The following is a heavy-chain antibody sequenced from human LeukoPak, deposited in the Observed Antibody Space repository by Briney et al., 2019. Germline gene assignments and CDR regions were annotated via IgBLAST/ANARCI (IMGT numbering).Heavy chain of an antibody. D-gene: IGHD2-8*01. Sequence: PGRSLRLSCVRSTDTVSSYSISSFRHAGGKGMGWLSYINTNGEGVYYADSVKGRFAISRDNAKNSLYLLMDSLRVEDTALYHCATDDFTNKVPFWGQGTVVTVSS. J-gene: IGHJ3*01. CDR3: ATDDFTNKVPF. CDR2: INTNGEGV. CDR1: TDTVSSYS. V-gene: IGHV3-48*04.